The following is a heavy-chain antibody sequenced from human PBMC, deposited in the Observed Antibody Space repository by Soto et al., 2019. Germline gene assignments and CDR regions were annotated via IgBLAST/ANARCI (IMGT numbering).Heavy chain of an antibody. CDR1: GFTFSDYY. J-gene: IGHJ2*01. CDR2: ISSSGSTI. D-gene: IGHD3-16*02. CDR3: ARDHALYDYIWGSYRHWYFDL. V-gene: IGHV3-11*01. Sequence: QVQLVESGGGLVKPGGSLRLSCAASGFTFSDYYMSWIRQAPGKGLEWVSYISSSGSTIYYADSVKGRFTISRDNAKNSLYLQMNSLRAEDAAVYYCARDHALYDYIWGSYRHWYFDLWGRGTLVTVSS.